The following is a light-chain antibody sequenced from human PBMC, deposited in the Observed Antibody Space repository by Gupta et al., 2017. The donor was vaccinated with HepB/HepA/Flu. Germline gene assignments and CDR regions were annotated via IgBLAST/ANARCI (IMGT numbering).Light chain of an antibody. J-gene: IGKJ1*01. CDR1: QGISRS. V-gene: IGKV1-5*03. CDR2: NAS. CDR3: RHKNPYSLT. Sequence: DFQVTQSPSTLSASVGDRVTLTCRASQGISRSWAWHQPRPGKAPKLLIYNASRAESRVPLTFSGCGSGTAFTLSIRRREPDAVATYYCRHKNPYSLTFGQGTKVEIK.